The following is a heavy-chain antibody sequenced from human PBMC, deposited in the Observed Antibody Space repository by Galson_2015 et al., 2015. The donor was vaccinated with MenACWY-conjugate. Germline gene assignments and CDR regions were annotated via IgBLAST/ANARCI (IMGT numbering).Heavy chain of an antibody. J-gene: IGHJ4*02. D-gene: IGHD4-23*01. V-gene: IGHV3-7*03. CDR2: MKQDGSTK. CDR3: ARVDYDGEACAY. Sequence: SLRLSCAASGFTFSRYWMTWVRQAPGKGLEWVANMKQDGSTKNYVDSVKGRFTISRDNAKNSLFLQMNSLRAEDTAVYYCARVDYDGEACAYWGQGTLVTVSP. CDR1: GFTFSRYW.